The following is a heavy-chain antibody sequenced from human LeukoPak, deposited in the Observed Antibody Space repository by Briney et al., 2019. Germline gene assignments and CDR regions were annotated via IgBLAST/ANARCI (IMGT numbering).Heavy chain of an antibody. Sequence: GGSLRLSCAASGFTFSRYAMHWVRQPPGKGLEWVAVISNDGYNKYYADSVKGRFTISRDNAKNTLYLQMNSLSVEDTAIYYCARIATGGPLDWGQGTLVIVSS. CDR1: GFTFSRYA. CDR3: ARIATGGPLD. V-gene: IGHV3-30*04. CDR2: ISNDGYNK. D-gene: IGHD2-8*02. J-gene: IGHJ4*02.